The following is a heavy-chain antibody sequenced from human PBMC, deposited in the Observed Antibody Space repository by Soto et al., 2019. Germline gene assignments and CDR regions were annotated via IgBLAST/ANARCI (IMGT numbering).Heavy chain of an antibody. Sequence: GGSLRLSCEASAFIFSDYLMNWVRQAPGKGLEWVANIKQDGSEKYYVDSVKGRFTISRDNAKNSLYLQMNSLRAEDTAVYYCARGYYEDDYWGLGTLVTVSS. CDR2: IKQDGSEK. J-gene: IGHJ4*02. D-gene: IGHD3-22*01. CDR1: AFIFSDYL. CDR3: ARGYYEDDY. V-gene: IGHV3-7*01.